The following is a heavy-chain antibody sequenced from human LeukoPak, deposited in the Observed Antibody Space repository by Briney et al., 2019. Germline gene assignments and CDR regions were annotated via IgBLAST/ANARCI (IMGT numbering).Heavy chain of an antibody. CDR1: GGTFSSYA. Sequence: ASVKVSCKASGGTFSSYAISWVRQAPGQGLEWIGRFIPILGIANYAQKFQGRVTITADKSTSTAYMELSSLRSEDTAVYYCASTYYYDSSGYYYPLATWGQGTLVTVSS. J-gene: IGHJ4*02. D-gene: IGHD3-22*01. CDR3: ASTYYYDSSGYYYPLAT. CDR2: FIPILGIA. V-gene: IGHV1-69*04.